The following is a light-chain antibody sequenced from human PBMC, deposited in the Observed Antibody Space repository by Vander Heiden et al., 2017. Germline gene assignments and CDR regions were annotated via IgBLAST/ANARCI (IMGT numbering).Light chain of an antibody. J-gene: IGKJ4*01. CDR1: QSVSSS. CDR2: DAS. V-gene: IGKV3-11*01. Sequence: EIVLTQSPAILSLSPGERATLSCRASQSVSSSFAWYQQKPGQAPRLLIYDASKRATGIPARFSGSGSGTDFTLTISNLEPEDFAVYYCQQRSNWPPGLTFGGGTKVEIK. CDR3: QQRSNWPPGLT.